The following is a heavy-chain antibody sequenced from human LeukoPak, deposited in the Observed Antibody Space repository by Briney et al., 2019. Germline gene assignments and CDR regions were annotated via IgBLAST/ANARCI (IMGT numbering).Heavy chain of an antibody. J-gene: IGHJ4*02. CDR2: INPNSGGT. V-gene: IGHV1-2*02. CDR1: GYTLTGYY. D-gene: IGHD1-1*01. CDR3: ARDPSEHTTVYYFDF. Sequence: ASLKVSCKASGYTLTGYYTHWVRQAPGQGLEWMGWINPNSGGTNSAQNSQGRVTMTRDTSISTAYMELSRLRSDDTAVYYCARDPSEHTTVYYFDFWGQGTLVTVSS.